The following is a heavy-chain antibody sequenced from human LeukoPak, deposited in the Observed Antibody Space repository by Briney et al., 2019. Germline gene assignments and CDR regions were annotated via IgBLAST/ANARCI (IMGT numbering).Heavy chain of an antibody. CDR3: ARHGGSWTFDY. D-gene: IGHD6-13*01. V-gene: IGHV4-59*13. CDR1: DASISGYY. J-gene: IGHJ4*02. Sequence: SETLSLTCTVSDASISGYYWSWIRQPPGKGLEWIGSIHFSGSTNYNPSLRSRVTISVDTSKNQLSLKLSSVTAADTAVYFCARHGGSWTFDYWGQGTLVTVSS. CDR2: IHFSGST.